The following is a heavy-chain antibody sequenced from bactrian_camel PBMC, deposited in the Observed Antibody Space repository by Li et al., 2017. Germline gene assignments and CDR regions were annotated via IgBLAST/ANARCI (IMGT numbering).Heavy chain of an antibody. CDR1: GDTDTINS. J-gene: IGHJ4*01. CDR3: ASRGDRYGEYVH. D-gene: IGHD5*01. V-gene: IGHV3S54*01. CDR2: IYPGEGST. Sequence: VQLVESGGGTVQAGGSLRLSCVASGDTDTINSMGWFRQAPGQEREGVAVIYPGEGSTYYADSVKGRFTISEAKNTVYLQMNSLTSGDTALYICASRGDRYGEYVHWGHGTQVTVS.